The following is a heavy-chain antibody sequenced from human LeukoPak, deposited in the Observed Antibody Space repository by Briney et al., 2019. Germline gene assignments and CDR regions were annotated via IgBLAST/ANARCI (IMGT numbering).Heavy chain of an antibody. Sequence: ASVKVSCKASGYTFTGYYMHWVRQAPGQGLEWMGWINPNSGNTGYAQKFQGRVTMTRNTSISTAYMELSSLRSEDTAVYYCARIVTGDRKPPRRYYYYYMDVWGKGTTVTVSS. CDR2: INPNSGNT. J-gene: IGHJ6*03. CDR3: ARIVTGDRKPPRRYYYYYMDV. V-gene: IGHV1-8*02. CDR1: GYTFTGYY. D-gene: IGHD4-17*01.